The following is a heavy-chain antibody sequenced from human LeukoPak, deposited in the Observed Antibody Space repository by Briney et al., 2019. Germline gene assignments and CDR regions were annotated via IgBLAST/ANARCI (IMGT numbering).Heavy chain of an antibody. D-gene: IGHD2-2*01. J-gene: IGHJ3*02. CDR1: GFTFSSYA. CDR2: ISGSGGST. V-gene: IGHV3-23*01. CDR3: AKDLRIVVVPAAFHDI. Sequence: GGSLRLSCAASGFTFSSYAMSWVRQAPGKGLEWVSAISGSGGSTYYADSVKGRFTISRDNSKNTLYLQINSLRAEDTAVYYCAKDLRIVVVPAAFHDIWGQGTMVTVSS.